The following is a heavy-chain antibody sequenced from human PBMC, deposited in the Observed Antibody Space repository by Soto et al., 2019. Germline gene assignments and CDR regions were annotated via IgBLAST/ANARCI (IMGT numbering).Heavy chain of an antibody. V-gene: IGHV3-48*01. D-gene: IGHD3-16*02. CDR3: ARDSPYDYIWGSYRRPPDY. J-gene: IGHJ4*02. Sequence: GGSLRLSCAASGFTFSSYSMNWVRQAPGKGLEWVSYISSSSSTIYYADSVKGRFTISRDNAKNSLYLQMNSLRAEDTAVYYCARDSPYDYIWGSYRRPPDYWGQGTLVTVSS. CDR2: ISSSSSTI. CDR1: GFTFSSYS.